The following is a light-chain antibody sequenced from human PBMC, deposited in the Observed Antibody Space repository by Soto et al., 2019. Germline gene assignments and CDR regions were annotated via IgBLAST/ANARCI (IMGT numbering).Light chain of an antibody. CDR3: QQFSSYPLT. CDR2: GAS. J-gene: IGKJ4*01. Sequence: EIVLTQSPGTLSLSPGEGATLSCRASQSISSNFLAWYQQKRGQAPRLLIHGASNRATGIPDRFSGSGSGTEFTLTISRLEPEDFAVYYCQQFSSYPLTFGGGTKVDTK. CDR1: QSISSNF. V-gene: IGKV3-20*01.